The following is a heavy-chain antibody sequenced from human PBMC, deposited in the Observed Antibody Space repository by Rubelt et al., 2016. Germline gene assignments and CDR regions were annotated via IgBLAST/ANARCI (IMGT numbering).Heavy chain of an antibody. CDR3: ARDLSSFPWNYGTLQH. V-gene: IGHV1-3*01. Sequence: QVQLVQSGAEVKKPGASVKVSCKASGYTFTSYAMHWVRQAPGQRLEWMGWINAGNGNTKYSQKFQGRVTINRDTSASTAYMELRSLRSEDTAVYYRARDLSSFPWNYGTLQHWGQGTLVTVSS. CDR2: INAGNGNT. J-gene: IGHJ1*01. CDR1: GYTFTSYA. D-gene: IGHD1-7*01.